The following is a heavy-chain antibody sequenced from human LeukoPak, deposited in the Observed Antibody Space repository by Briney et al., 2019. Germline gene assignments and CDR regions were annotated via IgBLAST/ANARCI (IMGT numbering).Heavy chain of an antibody. D-gene: IGHD3-10*01. CDR3: AREERGRLWFGQYYYYCMDV. Sequence: PGGSLRLSCAASGFTFDDYGMSWVRQAPGKGLEWVSGINWNGGSTGYADSVKGRFTISRDNAKNSLYLQMNSLRAEDTALYYCAREERGRLWFGQYYYYCMDVWGKGTTVTVSS. J-gene: IGHJ6*03. CDR1: GFTFDDYG. CDR2: INWNGGST. V-gene: IGHV3-20*04.